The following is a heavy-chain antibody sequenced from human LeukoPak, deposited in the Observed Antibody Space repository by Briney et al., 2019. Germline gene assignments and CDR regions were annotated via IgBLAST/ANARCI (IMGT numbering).Heavy chain of an antibody. Sequence: SETLSLTCTVSGGSISSGDYYWSWIRQPPGKGLEWIGYIYYSGSTYYNPSLESRVTISVDTSKNQFSLKLSSVTAADTAVYYCARAMGMATPDSDAFDIWGQGTMVTVSS. CDR2: IYYSGST. J-gene: IGHJ3*02. CDR3: ARAMGMATPDSDAFDI. CDR1: GGSISSGDYY. V-gene: IGHV4-30-4*01. D-gene: IGHD5-24*01.